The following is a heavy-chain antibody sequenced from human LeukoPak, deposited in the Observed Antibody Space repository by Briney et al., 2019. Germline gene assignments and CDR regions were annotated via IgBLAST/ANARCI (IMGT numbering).Heavy chain of an antibody. V-gene: IGHV4-59*01. CDR1: GGSFSSYY. CDR2: IHYSGNT. Sequence: SETLSLTCAVYGGSFSSYYWSWIRQPPGKGLEWIGYIHYSGNTNYNPSLKSRVTISVDTSENQFSLKLSSVTAADTAVYYCARQIYGSGSYYPFDYWGQGTLVTVSS. D-gene: IGHD3-10*01. J-gene: IGHJ4*02. CDR3: ARQIYGSGSYYPFDY.